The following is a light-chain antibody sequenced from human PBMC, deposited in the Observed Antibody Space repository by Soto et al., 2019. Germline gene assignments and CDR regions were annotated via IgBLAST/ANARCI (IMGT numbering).Light chain of an antibody. V-gene: IGKV3-20*01. CDR3: QQYGSSST. CDR1: QSVGSD. J-gene: IGKJ5*01. Sequence: VLSQSPAILSLSPGERATLSCRASQSVGSDLAWYQQKPGQAPRLLIYGASSRATGIPDRFSGSGSGTDFTLTISRLEPDDFAVYYCQQYGSSSTFGQGTRLEIK. CDR2: GAS.